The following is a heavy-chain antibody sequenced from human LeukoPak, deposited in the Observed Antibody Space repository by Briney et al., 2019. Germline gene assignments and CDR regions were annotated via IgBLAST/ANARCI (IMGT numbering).Heavy chain of an antibody. D-gene: IGHD7-27*01. J-gene: IGHJ3*02. CDR3: ARRVPTGDADAFDI. CDR2: IYPADSDT. CDR1: GYSFTTYW. Sequence: GESLKISCKGSGYSFTTYWIVWVRQMPGKGLEWMGIIYPADSDTRYSQSFQGQVTISADNSISTAYLQWRSLKASDTAMDYCARRVPTGDADAFDIWGQGTIVTVSS. V-gene: IGHV5-51*01.